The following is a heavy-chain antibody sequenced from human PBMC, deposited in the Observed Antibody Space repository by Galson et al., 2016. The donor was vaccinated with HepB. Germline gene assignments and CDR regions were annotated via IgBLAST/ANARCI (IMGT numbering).Heavy chain of an antibody. D-gene: IGHD1-7*01. CDR3: ARDFYITGTTGGYYYYLDV. CDR1: GYTFTSYA. CDR2: INAGTGNT. J-gene: IGHJ6*03. Sequence: SVKVSCKASGYTFTSYAMHWVRQAPGQGLVWMGWINAGTGNTKYAQTLQGRATITRDTSASKSYMELRSLRSEDTAVYHGARDFYITGTTGGYYYYLDVWGQGTTVTVSS. V-gene: IGHV1-3*01.